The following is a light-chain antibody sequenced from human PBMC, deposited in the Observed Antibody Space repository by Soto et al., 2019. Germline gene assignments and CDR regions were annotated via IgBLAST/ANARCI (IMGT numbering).Light chain of an antibody. Sequence: DIQMTQSPSTLSASVGDRVSISCRASQSLDKWLAWYQQKPGEAPKLLLSDASNLESGGPSRFTGSGSGTEFTLTISSLQPDDLATYYCQQYTRYPYTFGQGTKLEIK. CDR1: QSLDKW. V-gene: IGKV1-5*01. CDR2: DAS. J-gene: IGKJ2*01. CDR3: QQYTRYPYT.